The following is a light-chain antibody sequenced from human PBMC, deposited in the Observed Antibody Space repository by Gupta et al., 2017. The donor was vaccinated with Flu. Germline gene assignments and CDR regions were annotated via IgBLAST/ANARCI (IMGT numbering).Light chain of an antibody. CDR1: TSDVGGYNY. Sequence: QSALTQPASVSGSPGQSITISCTGTTSDVGGYNYVSWYQQHPGKAPKLLIYEVTNWPSGVSDRFSGSKSGSTAFLTISGLQAEDEADYYCSSYTSSSTQVFGTGTKVTVL. CDR3: SSYTSSSTQV. CDR2: EVT. J-gene: IGLJ1*01. V-gene: IGLV2-14*01.